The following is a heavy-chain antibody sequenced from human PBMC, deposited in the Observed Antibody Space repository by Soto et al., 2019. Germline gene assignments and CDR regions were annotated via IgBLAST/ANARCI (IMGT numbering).Heavy chain of an antibody. CDR3: ARDRLSDYYYYNMDV. V-gene: IGHV4-59*01. CDR2: IYYSGST. CDR1: GGSISSYY. J-gene: IGHJ6*02. Sequence: KPSETLSLTCTVSGGSISSYYWSWIRQPPGKGLEWIGYIYYSGSTNYNPSLKSRVTISVDTSKNQFSLKLSSVTAADTAVYYCARDRLSDYYYYNMDVWGQGTSVTVSS.